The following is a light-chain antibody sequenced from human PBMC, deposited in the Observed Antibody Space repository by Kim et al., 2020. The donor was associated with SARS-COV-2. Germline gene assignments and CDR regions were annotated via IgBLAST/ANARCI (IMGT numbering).Light chain of an antibody. V-gene: IGLV6-57*03. CDR3: QSCDSSTVV. J-gene: IGLJ2*01. CDR1: SGGLAGNY. Sequence: GKTQTLPGPRSSGGLAGNYGHGCQQRPGRAPATVIYEDNQRPSGVPDRFSGSIDSSSNSASLTISGLKTEDEADYYCQSCDSSTVVFGGGTQLTVL. CDR2: EDN.